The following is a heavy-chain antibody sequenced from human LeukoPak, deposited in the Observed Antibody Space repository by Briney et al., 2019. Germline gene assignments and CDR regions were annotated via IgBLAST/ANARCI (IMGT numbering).Heavy chain of an antibody. CDR3: ARDSYCSGGTCYSRVGY. Sequence: ASVTVSCTAPGYIFTNYPMNWVRQAPGQGLEWMGWINTNTGNPTYAQGFTERFVFSWDTSVSTAYLQISSLKAEDTAVYYCARDSYCSGGTCYSRVGYWGQGTVVTVSS. V-gene: IGHV7-4-1*02. CDR1: GYIFTNYP. CDR2: INTNTGNP. J-gene: IGHJ4*02. D-gene: IGHD2-15*01.